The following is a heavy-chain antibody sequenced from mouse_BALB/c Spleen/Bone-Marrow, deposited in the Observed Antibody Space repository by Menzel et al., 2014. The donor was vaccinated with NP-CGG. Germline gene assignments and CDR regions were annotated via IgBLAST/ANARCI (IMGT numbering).Heavy chain of an antibody. Sequence: VKLVESGAELMKPGASVKISSKATGYTFSSYWIEWVKQRPGHGLEWIGEILPGSGTTNFNEKFKGKATFTADTSSNTAYMQLSSLTSEDSAVYYCARSPYWGQGTLVTVSA. CDR2: ILPGSGTT. CDR1: GYTFSSYW. CDR3: ARSPY. J-gene: IGHJ3*01. V-gene: IGHV1-9*01.